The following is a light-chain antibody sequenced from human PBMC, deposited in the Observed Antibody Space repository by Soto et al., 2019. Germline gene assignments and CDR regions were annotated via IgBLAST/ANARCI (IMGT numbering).Light chain of an antibody. CDR2: LNSDGSH. J-gene: IGLJ2*01. Sequence: QPVLTQSPSASASLGASVKLTCTLSSGHSSYAIAWHQQQPEKGPRYLMKLNSDGSHSKGDGIPDRFSGSSSGAERYLTISSLHSEDEADYYCQTWGTGIQVFGGGTQLTVL. V-gene: IGLV4-69*01. CDR3: QTWGTGIQV. CDR1: SGHSSYA.